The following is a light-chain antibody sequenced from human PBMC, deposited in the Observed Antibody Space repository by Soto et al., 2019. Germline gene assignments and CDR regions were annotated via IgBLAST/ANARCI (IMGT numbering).Light chain of an antibody. CDR2: DNT. CDR3: QSCDSSLSGLVV. CDR1: SSNIGNNY. J-gene: IGLJ2*01. Sequence: QSVLTQPPSVSAAPGQKVTISCSGSSSNIGNNYVSWYQQLPGTAPKLLIYDNTKRPSGVTDRFSGSKSGTSASLAITGLQADDEADYYCQSCDSSLSGLVVFGGGTKLTVL. V-gene: IGLV1-40*01.